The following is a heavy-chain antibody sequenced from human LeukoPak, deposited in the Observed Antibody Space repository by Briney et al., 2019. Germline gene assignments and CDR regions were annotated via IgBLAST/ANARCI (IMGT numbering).Heavy chain of an antibody. CDR3: ARELLLKKGFDI. Sequence: GASVKVSCKASGYTFTGYDMHWVRQAPGQGLEWLGWINPNSGGTNYAQKFQGWVTMTRDTSISTAYMELSRLRSDDTAVYYCARELLLKKGFDIWGQGTMVTVSS. J-gene: IGHJ3*02. V-gene: IGHV1-2*04. CDR1: GYTFTGYD. CDR2: INPNSGGT. D-gene: IGHD3-10*01.